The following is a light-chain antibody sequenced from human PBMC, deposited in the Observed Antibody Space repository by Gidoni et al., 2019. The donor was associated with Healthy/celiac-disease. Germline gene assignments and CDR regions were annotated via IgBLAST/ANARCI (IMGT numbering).Light chain of an antibody. CDR2: GAY. CDR1: QSVSSSY. V-gene: IGKV3-20*01. Sequence: IVLTQSPGTLSLSPGERATLSCRASQSVSSSYLAWYQQKAGQAPRLLIYGAYSRATGIPERFSGSGSGTDLTITISRLEHEDCAVYYCQQYGSSPETFGGGTKVEIK. CDR3: QQYGSSPET. J-gene: IGKJ4*01.